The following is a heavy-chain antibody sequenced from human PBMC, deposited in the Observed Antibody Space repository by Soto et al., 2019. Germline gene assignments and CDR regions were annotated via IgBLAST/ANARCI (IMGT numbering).Heavy chain of an antibody. CDR1: GGTFSSYA. Sequence: ASVKVSCKASGGTFSSYAISWVRQAPGQGLEWMGGIIPILGIANYAQKFQGGVTITADKSTSTAYMELSSLRSEDTAVYYCARAEMKSDGSYYYYGMDVWGQGTTVTVSS. J-gene: IGHJ6*02. V-gene: IGHV1-69*10. D-gene: IGHD3-10*01. CDR2: IIPILGIA. CDR3: ARAEMKSDGSYYYYGMDV.